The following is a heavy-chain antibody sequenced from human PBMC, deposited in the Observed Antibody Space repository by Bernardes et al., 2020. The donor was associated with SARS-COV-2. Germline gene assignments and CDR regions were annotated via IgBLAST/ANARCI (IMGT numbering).Heavy chain of an antibody. CDR2: VFYSGST. CDR1: GDSITISTYY. D-gene: IGHD3-22*01. Sequence: SEPLSLTCTVSGDSITISTYYWGWVLQPPGKGLEWIGSVFYSGSTFYSPSLKSRVSISVDTSKNQFSLKMTSVTAADTAVYYCTTERTGYSYFYGMDVWGQGTTVTVSS. CDR3: TTERTGYSYFYGMDV. V-gene: IGHV4-39*01. J-gene: IGHJ6*02.